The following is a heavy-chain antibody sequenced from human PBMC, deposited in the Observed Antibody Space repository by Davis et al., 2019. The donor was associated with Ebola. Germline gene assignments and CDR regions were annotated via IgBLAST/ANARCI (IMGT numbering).Heavy chain of an antibody. CDR1: GFTFTNAC. CDR3: ATETRDSSGYFQFDY. D-gene: IGHD3-22*01. V-gene: IGHV3-15*01. CDR2: IKGETDGGTT. J-gene: IGHJ4*02. Sequence: PGGSLRLSCAASGFTFTNACMSWVRQAPGKGLEWVGRIKGETDGGTTEYAAPVKGRFTISRDGSKNTLFLQMNNLKTEDTAMYYCATETRDSSGYFQFDYWGQGILVTVSS.